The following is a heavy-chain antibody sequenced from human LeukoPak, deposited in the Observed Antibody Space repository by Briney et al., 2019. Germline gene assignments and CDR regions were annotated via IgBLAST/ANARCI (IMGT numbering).Heavy chain of an antibody. D-gene: IGHD6-13*01. V-gene: IGHV1-18*01. CDR2: ISAYNGNT. J-gene: IGHJ5*02. CDR1: GYTFTSYG. CDR3: ARSKGVGSSSWYVTSSWFDP. Sequence: GASVKVSCKASGYTFTSYGISWVRQAPGQGLEWMGWISAYNGNTNYAPKLQGRVTMTTDTSTSTAYMELRSLRSDDTAVYYCARSKGVGSSSWYVTSSWFDPWGQGTLVTVSS.